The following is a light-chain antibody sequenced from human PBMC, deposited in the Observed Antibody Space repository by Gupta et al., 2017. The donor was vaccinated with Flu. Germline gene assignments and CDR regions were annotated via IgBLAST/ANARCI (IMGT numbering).Light chain of an antibody. CDR2: VNN. J-gene: IGLJ2*01. CDR1: SSSIGRNT. CDR3: DSWEDSRSGQVV. Sequence: QSGLTQPPSASGTPGQRVSISCSGSSSSIGRNTVNWYQHLPGTAPNLLIYVNNKRPSGVPERFSGSKSGTSAALAISGLPAEEEADYYCDSWEDSRSGQVVFGGGTKLTVL. V-gene: IGLV1-44*01.